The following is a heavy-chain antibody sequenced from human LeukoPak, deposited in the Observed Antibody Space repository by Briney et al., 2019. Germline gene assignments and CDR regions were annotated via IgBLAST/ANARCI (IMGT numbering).Heavy chain of an antibody. D-gene: IGHD6-19*01. CDR1: GGSIGSYY. Sequence: SETLSLTCTVSGGSIGSYYWNWIRQAPGNGLEWIGYIHYSGSTNHNSALKSRVTISVDTSKNQYSLKLSSVTAADTAVYYCARDGVAGGFDYWGQGTLVTVSS. CDR2: IHYSGST. V-gene: IGHV4-59*01. J-gene: IGHJ4*02. CDR3: ARDGVAGGFDY.